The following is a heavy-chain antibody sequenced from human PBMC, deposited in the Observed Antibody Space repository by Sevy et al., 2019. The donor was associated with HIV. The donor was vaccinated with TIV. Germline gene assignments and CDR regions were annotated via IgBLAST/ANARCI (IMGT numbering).Heavy chain of an antibody. Sequence: SETLSLTCAVYGGSFSGYYWNWIRQSPGKGLEWIGEINHSGSTHYNPSLKSRVTISVDTSKTQFSLGLNSVTAADTAVYYCARAPPVVVVPGAPSWFDPWGQGTLVTVSS. CDR2: INHSGST. J-gene: IGHJ5*02. CDR3: ARAPPVVVVPGAPSWFDP. D-gene: IGHD2-2*01. V-gene: IGHV4-34*01. CDR1: GGSFSGYY.